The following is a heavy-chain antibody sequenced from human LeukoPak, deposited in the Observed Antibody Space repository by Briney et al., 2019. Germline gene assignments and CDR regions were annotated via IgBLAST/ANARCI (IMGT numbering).Heavy chain of an antibody. CDR3: AKGGAVAVDYYYYGMDV. Sequence: GGSLRLSCATSGFTFSSCAVSWVRQAPGKGLEWVSAISGSGDNTYYADSVKGRFTISRDNSKNTLFLQMSSLRAEDTAVYYCAKGGAVAVDYYYYGMDVWGQGTTVTVSS. J-gene: IGHJ6*02. V-gene: IGHV3-23*01. CDR2: ISGSGDNT. D-gene: IGHD6-19*01. CDR1: GFTFSSCA.